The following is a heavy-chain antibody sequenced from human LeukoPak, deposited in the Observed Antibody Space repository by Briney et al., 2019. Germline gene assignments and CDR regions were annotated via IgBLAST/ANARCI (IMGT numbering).Heavy chain of an antibody. CDR1: GGSIGNFF. Sequence: PSETLSLTCTVSGGSIGNFFWSWIRQSPGEGLEWIGFIHENGRTSYNPSLMSRVTISVDMSKNQLSLRLTSMTAAATAVYYCARDWELGHWGRGILVTVTS. CDR3: ARDWELGH. CDR2: IHENGRT. D-gene: IGHD1-26*01. V-gene: IGHV4-59*01. J-gene: IGHJ4*02.